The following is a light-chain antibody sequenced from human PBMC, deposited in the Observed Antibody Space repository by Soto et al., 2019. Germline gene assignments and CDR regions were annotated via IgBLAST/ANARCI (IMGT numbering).Light chain of an antibody. J-gene: IGKJ4*01. CDR3: QQYDSAPLT. Sequence: DIVMTQSPDSLAVSLGERATINCKSSQSVLYSSNNKNYLAWYQQKPGQPPKLLIYWASTRESGVPDRFSGSGSGTDFTLTISSLQAEDVAVYYCQQYDSAPLTLVGGTKVDIK. CDR2: WAS. V-gene: IGKV4-1*01. CDR1: QSVLYSSNNKNY.